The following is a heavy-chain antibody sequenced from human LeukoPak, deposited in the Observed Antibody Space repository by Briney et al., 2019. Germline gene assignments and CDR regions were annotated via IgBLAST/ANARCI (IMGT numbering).Heavy chain of an antibody. CDR2: IYYSGST. D-gene: IGHD4-17*01. V-gene: IGHV4-30-4*01. CDR3: ARYTVTTIGFDP. J-gene: IGHJ5*02. Sequence: SETLSLTCTVSGGSLSSGDYYWRWLRQPPGTGLEWIGYIYYSGSTYYNPSLKSRVTISVDMSKNQFSLKLSSVTAADTAVYYCARYTVTTIGFDPWGQGTLVTVSS. CDR1: GGSLSSGDYY.